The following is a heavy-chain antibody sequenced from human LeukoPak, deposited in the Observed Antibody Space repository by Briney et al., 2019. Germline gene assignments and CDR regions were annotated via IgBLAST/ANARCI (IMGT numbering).Heavy chain of an antibody. J-gene: IGHJ4*02. Sequence: SETLSLTCTGSVGSISGYFWSWVRQAPGTGVGWIGHIYYSGATNYNPSLRSGGTISVDKRKNQFSLKLRSVTAADTALYYCARAQYSGSCFDYWGQGALVTVSS. CDR2: IYYSGAT. V-gene: IGHV4-59*13. CDR3: ARAQYSGSCFDY. D-gene: IGHD1-26*01. CDR1: VGSISGYF.